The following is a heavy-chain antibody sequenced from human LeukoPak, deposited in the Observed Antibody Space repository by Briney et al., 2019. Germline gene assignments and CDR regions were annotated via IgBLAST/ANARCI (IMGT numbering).Heavy chain of an antibody. CDR1: GSIFTTYW. Sequence: GGSLQISCKGSGSIFTTYWIGWVRQMPGKGLEGMGIIFPADSDTRYSPSFQGQVTISADKSISTAYLQWSSLKASDTAMYYCARGVPTDYWGQGNLVTVSS. CDR2: IFPADSDT. CDR3: ARGVPTDY. D-gene: IGHD3-10*01. J-gene: IGHJ4*02. V-gene: IGHV5-51*01.